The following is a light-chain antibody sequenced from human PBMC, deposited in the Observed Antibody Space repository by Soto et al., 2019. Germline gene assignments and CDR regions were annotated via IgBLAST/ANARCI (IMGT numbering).Light chain of an antibody. CDR3: SSYTSSSTV. J-gene: IGLJ2*01. CDR2: DVS. CDR1: RSDVGGYNY. V-gene: IGLV2-14*01. Sequence: QSALTQPASVSGSPGQSFTISCTGTRSDVGGYNYVSWYQQHPGKAPKLMIYDVSNRPSGVSNRFSGSKSGNTASLTISGLQAEDEADYYCSSYTSSSTVFGGRTKLTVL.